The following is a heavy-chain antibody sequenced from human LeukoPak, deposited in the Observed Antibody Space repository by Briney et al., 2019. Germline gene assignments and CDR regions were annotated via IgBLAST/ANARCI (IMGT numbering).Heavy chain of an antibody. CDR2: INHSGST. CDR3: ARGQARLSWFDP. Sequence: SETLSLTCTVSGYSISSGYYWGWVRQPPGKGLEWIGGINHSGSTYYNPSLKSRVTISVDTSKNQFFLKLRSVTAADTAVYYCARGQARLSWFDPWGQGTLVTVSS. CDR1: GYSISSGYY. J-gene: IGHJ5*02. V-gene: IGHV4-38-2*02. D-gene: IGHD6-19*01.